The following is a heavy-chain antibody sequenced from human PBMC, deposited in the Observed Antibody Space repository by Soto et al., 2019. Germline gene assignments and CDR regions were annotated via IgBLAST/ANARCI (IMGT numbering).Heavy chain of an antibody. D-gene: IGHD2-8*01. V-gene: IGHV1-46*04. CDR3: VRGDCTPSPCSGDVQC. CDR2: IHPRGDA. CDR1: GYKFTTYF. J-gene: IGHJ1*01. Sequence: GASVKVSCKASGYKFTTYFIHWVRPAPGQGVEWVGMIHPRGDAGDSQKLRGRVNMTLDTSTTTAYMELRHLTSEDTAVYFCVRGDCTPSPCSGDVQCCGQGTPVTVSS.